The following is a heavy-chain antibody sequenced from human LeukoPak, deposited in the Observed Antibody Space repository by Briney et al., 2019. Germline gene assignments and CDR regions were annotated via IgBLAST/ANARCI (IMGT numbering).Heavy chain of an antibody. J-gene: IGHJ4*02. V-gene: IGHV3-21*01. CDR1: GFTFSSYS. Sequence: GGSLRLSCAASGFTFSSYSMNWVRQAPGKGREWVSSISSSSSYIYYADSVKGRFTISRDNAKNSLYLQMNSLRVEDTAVYYCARGVHDYVWGSYRYTLLYYFDYWGQGTLVTVSS. CDR2: ISSSSSYI. D-gene: IGHD3-16*02. CDR3: ARGVHDYVWGSYRYTLLYYFDY.